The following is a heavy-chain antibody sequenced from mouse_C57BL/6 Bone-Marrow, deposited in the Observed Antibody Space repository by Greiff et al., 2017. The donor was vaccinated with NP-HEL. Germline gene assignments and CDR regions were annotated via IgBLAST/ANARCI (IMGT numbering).Heavy chain of an antibody. CDR2: INPYNGGT. CDR3: AREDSSGVAY. D-gene: IGHD3-2*02. J-gene: IGHJ3*01. CDR1: GYTFTDYY. V-gene: IGHV1-19*01. Sequence: EVMLVESGPVLVKPGASVKMSCKASGYTFTDYYMNWVKQSHGKSLEWIGVINPYNGGTSYNQKFKGKATLTVDKSSSTAYMELNSLTSEDSAVYYCAREDSSGVAYWGQGTLVTVSA.